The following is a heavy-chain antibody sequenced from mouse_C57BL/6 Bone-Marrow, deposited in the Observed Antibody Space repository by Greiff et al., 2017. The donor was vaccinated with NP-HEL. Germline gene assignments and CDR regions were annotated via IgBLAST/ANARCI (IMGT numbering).Heavy chain of an antibody. CDR2: IDPSDSYT. Sequence: QVQLQQPGAELVKPGASVKLSCKASGYTFTSYWMQWVKQRPGQGLEWIGEIDPSDSYTNYNQKFEGKATLTVDTSSSTAYMQLSSLTSEDSAVYYCARGDYWGQGTTLTVSS. CDR1: GYTFTSYW. CDR3: ARGDY. V-gene: IGHV1-50*01. J-gene: IGHJ2*01.